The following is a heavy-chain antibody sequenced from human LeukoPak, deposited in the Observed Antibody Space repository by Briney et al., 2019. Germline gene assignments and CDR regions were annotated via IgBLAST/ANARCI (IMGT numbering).Heavy chain of an antibody. CDR3: ARRGACSSGVCDYFDY. CDR2: IYPGGSDT. Sequence: GESLKISCKGSGYSFTSYWIGWVRRMPGKGLEYMGIIYPGGSDTRYSPSFQGQVTISADKSSSAAYLQWSSLKASDTAIYYCARRGACSSGVCDYFDYWGQGTLVTVSS. CDR1: GYSFTSYW. V-gene: IGHV5-51*01. J-gene: IGHJ4*02. D-gene: IGHD2-8*01.